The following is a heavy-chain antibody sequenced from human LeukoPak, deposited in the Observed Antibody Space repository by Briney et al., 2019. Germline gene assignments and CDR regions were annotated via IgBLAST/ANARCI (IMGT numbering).Heavy chain of an antibody. V-gene: IGHV3-66*01. J-gene: IGHJ4*02. CDR2: IYSDGTT. CDR1: GFPVSDNY. D-gene: IGHD5-18*01. CDR3: ARDPGYNYGFDY. Sequence: GGSLRLSCAASGFPVSDNYMSWVRQAPGKGLEWVSIIYSDGTTYYADSVKGRFTISRDNSENSLYLQMSSLRAEDTAVYYCARDPGYNYGFDYWGQGTLVTVSS.